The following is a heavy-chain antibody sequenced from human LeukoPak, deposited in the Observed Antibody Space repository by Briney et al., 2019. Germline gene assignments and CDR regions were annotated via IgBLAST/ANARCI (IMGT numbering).Heavy chain of an antibody. Sequence: TSETLSLTCAAYGGSFSGYYWSWIRQPPGKGLEWIGEINHGGSTNYNPSLKSRVTISVDTSKNQFSLKLSSVTAADTAVYYCARWNAYYDILTGYYFDYWGQGTLVTVSS. D-gene: IGHD3-9*01. CDR2: INHGGST. J-gene: IGHJ4*02. V-gene: IGHV4-34*01. CDR1: GGSFSGYY. CDR3: ARWNAYYDILTGYYFDY.